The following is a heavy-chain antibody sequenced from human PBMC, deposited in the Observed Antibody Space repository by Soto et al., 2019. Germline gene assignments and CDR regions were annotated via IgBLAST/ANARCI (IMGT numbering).Heavy chain of an antibody. CDR1: GYTFTSYY. V-gene: IGHV1-18*01. Sequence: QVQLVQTGAEVKKPGASVKVSCKASGYTFTSYYISWVRQAPGQGLEWMGGSSAYNGNTNYAQKVQGRVPMTTHTSTSTAYMELRSLRPDDTAMYYCARDGTPNDYWGQGTLVTVSS. D-gene: IGHD1-26*01. CDR2: SSAYNGNT. J-gene: IGHJ4*02. CDR3: ARDGTPNDY.